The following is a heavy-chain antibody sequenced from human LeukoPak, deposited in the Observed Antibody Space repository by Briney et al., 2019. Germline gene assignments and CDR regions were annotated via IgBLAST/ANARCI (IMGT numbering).Heavy chain of an antibody. Sequence: RGSLRLSCAASGFTFSSSWMHWVRQAPGKGLVWVSRINSDGSITSHADSVKGRFTISRDNAKNTLYLQMSSLRVEDTAVYFCAREPSSWYVDYWGQGTLVTVSS. D-gene: IGHD6-13*01. CDR3: AREPSSWYVDY. V-gene: IGHV3-74*01. CDR2: INSDGSIT. CDR1: GFTFSSSW. J-gene: IGHJ4*02.